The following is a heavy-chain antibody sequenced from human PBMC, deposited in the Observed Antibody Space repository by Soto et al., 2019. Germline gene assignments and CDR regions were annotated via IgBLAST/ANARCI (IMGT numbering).Heavy chain of an antibody. J-gene: IGHJ3*02. CDR1: GGSISSGGYY. D-gene: IGHD3-22*01. CDR3: ARVARITMTANRAFDI. V-gene: IGHV4-31*03. CDR2: IYYSGST. Sequence: QVQLQESGPGLVKPSQTLSLTCTVSGGSISSGGYYWSWIRQHPGKGLEWIGYIYYSGSTYYNPSLKSRVTTSVDTSKNQFSLKLSSVTAADTAVYYCARVARITMTANRAFDIWGQGTMVTVSS.